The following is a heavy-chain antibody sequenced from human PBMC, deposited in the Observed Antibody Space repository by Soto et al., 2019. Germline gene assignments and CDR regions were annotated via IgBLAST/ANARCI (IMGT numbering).Heavy chain of an antibody. Sequence: QVQLVQSGAEVKKPGSSVKVSCKASGGTFSSYAISWVRQAPGQGLEWMGGTIPIFGTANYAQKFQCRVTITADESTSTAYMELSSMRSEGTAVYFSARGGGSYTVNWFDPWGQGTQVTAS. V-gene: IGHV1-69*01. J-gene: IGHJ5*02. D-gene: IGHD1-26*01. CDR2: TIPIFGTA. CDR1: GGTFSSYA. CDR3: ARGGGSYTVNWFDP.